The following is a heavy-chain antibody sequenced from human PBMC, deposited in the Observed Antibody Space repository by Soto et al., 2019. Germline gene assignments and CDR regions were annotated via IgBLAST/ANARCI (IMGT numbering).Heavy chain of an antibody. V-gene: IGHV3-30-3*01. J-gene: IGHJ4*02. CDR3: AREGRMTTVDY. CDR2: ISYDGSNK. D-gene: IGHD4-17*01. CDR1: GFTFSSYA. Sequence: QVQLVESGGGVVQPGRYLRLSCAASGFTFSSYAMHWVRQAPGKGLEWVAVISYDGSNKYYADSVKGRFTISRDNSKNTLYLQMNSLRAEDTAVYYCAREGRMTTVDYWGQGTLVTVSS.